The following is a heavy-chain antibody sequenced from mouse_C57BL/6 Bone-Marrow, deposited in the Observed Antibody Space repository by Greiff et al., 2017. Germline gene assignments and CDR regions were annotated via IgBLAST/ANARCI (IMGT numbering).Heavy chain of an antibody. D-gene: IGHD1-1*01. J-gene: IGHJ4*01. CDR1: GYTFTSYG. Sequence: VQLQQSGAELARPGASVKLSCKASGYTFTSYGISWVKQRTGQGLEWIGEIYPRSGNTYYNEKFKGKATLTADKSSSTAYMELRSLTSEDSAVYFCARLDYGSSYDAMDYWGQGTSVTVSS. CDR2: IYPRSGNT. V-gene: IGHV1-81*01. CDR3: ARLDYGSSYDAMDY.